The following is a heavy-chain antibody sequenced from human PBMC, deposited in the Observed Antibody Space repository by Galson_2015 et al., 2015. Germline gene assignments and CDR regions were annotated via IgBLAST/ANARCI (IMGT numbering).Heavy chain of an antibody. CDR3: ARHGEQGYCSGGSCYDPLAQH. CDR2: MNPNSGNT. V-gene: IGHV1-8*01. CDR1: GYTFTSYD. J-gene: IGHJ1*01. D-gene: IGHD2-15*01. Sequence: SVKVSCKASGYTFTSYDINWVRQATGQGLEWMGWMNPNSGNTGYAQKFQGRVTMTRNTSISTAYMELSSLRSEDTAMYYCARHGEQGYCSGGSCYDPLAQHWGQGTLVTVSS.